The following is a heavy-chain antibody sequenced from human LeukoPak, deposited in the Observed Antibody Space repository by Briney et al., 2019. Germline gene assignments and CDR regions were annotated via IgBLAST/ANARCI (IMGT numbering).Heavy chain of an antibody. CDR1: GFTFSSYS. V-gene: IGHV3-21*01. Sequence: PGGSLRLSCAASGFTFSSYSMNWVRQAPGKGLEWVSSISSSSSYIYYADSVKGRFTISRDNAKNSLYLQMNSLRAEDTAVYYCTRGLQIPAAIGTDYWGQGTLVTVSS. CDR3: TRGLQIPAAIGTDY. CDR2: ISSSSSYI. D-gene: IGHD2-2*01. J-gene: IGHJ4*02.